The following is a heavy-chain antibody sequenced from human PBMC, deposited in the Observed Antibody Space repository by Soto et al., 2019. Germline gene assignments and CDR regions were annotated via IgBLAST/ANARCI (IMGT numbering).Heavy chain of an antibody. D-gene: IGHD3-3*01. J-gene: IGHJ4*02. CDR1: GGSISSGDYY. CDR3: ASDFWSGYPPLTPPLN. V-gene: IGHV4-30-4*01. Sequence: PSETLSLTCTVSGGSISSGDYYWSWIRQPPGKGLEWIGYIYYSGSTYYNPSLKSRVTISVDTSKNQFSLKLSSVTAADTAVYYCASDFWSGYPPLTPPLNWGQGTLVTVSS. CDR2: IYYSGST.